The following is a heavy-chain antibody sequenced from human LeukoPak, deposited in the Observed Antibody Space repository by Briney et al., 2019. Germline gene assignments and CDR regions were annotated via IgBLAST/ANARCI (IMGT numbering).Heavy chain of an antibody. CDR2: IKSKTDGGTT. V-gene: IGHV3-15*01. D-gene: IGHD4-17*01. CDR3: TLRGEATVTTVDY. J-gene: IGHJ4*02. CDR1: GFTFSNAW. Sequence: GESLRLSCAASGFTFSNAWMSWVRQAPGKGLEWVGRIKSKTDGGTTDYAAPVKGRFTISRDDSKNTLYLQMNSLKTEDTAVYYCTLRGEATVTTVDYWGQGTLLTVSS.